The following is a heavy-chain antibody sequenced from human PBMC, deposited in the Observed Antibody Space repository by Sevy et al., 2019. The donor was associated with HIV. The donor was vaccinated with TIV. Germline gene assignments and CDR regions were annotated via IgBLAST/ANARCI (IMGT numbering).Heavy chain of an antibody. D-gene: IGHD6-19*01. V-gene: IGHV3-21*01. CDR2: ISSSSSYI. J-gene: IGHJ5*02. Sequence: GGSLRLSCAASGFTFSSYSMNWVRQAPGKGLEWVSSISSSSSYIYYADSVKGRFTISRDNAKNSLYLQMNSLGAEDTAVYYCARDMSGIAVGNWFDPWGQGTLVTVSS. CDR1: GFTFSSYS. CDR3: ARDMSGIAVGNWFDP.